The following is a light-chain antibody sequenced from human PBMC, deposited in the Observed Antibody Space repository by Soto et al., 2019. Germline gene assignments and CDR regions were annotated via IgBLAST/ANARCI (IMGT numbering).Light chain of an antibody. V-gene: IGLV2-14*01. Sequence: QSALTQPASVSGSPGQSITISCTGTSSDVCGYNYVSWYQQHPGKATKLMIYDVSNRPSGVSNRFSGSKSGNTASLTISGLQAEDEADYYCSSYTSSSTVVFGGGTQLTVL. CDR2: DVS. CDR1: SSDVCGYNY. J-gene: IGLJ2*01. CDR3: SSYTSSSTVV.